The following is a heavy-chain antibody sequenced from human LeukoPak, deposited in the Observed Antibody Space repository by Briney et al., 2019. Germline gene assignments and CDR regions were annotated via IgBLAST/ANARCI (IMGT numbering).Heavy chain of an antibody. CDR1: GFTFSSYA. Sequence: PGGSLRLSCAASGFTFSSYAMHWVRQAPGKGLEWVAVISYDGSNKYYADSVKGRFTISRDNSKNTPYLQMNSLRAEDTAVYYCARPNYYDSSGYLYWGQGTLVTVSS. J-gene: IGHJ4*02. D-gene: IGHD3-22*01. CDR2: ISYDGSNK. CDR3: ARPNYYDSSGYLY. V-gene: IGHV3-30-3*01.